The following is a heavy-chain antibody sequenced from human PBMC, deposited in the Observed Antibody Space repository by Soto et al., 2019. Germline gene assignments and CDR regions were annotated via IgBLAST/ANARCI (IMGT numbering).Heavy chain of an antibody. D-gene: IGHD3-10*01. Sequence: GSLRLSCAASGFTFTTYTMNWVRQAPGKGLEWVSSISPSSKYIYHADSVNGRFTISRDDAKNSLYLQMNSLRAEDTAVYYCARVMKGPMIREYYFDYWGQGALVTVSS. CDR2: ISPSSKYI. CDR1: GFTFTTYT. V-gene: IGHV3-21*01. CDR3: ARVMKGPMIREYYFDY. J-gene: IGHJ4*02.